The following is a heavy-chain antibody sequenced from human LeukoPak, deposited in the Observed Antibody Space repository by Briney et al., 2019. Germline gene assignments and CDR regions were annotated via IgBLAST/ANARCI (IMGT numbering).Heavy chain of an antibody. Sequence: ASVKVSCKASGYTFTAYYIHWVRQAPGQGLEWMGWINPNSGGTNYAQKFQGRVTMTRDTSISTAYMELSRLRSDDTALYFCARRCDTSSYYTYYFDYWRQGTLVTVSS. CDR2: INPNSGGT. CDR1: GYTFTAYY. J-gene: IGHJ4*02. D-gene: IGHD3-22*01. CDR3: ARRCDTSSYYTYYFDY. V-gene: IGHV1-2*02.